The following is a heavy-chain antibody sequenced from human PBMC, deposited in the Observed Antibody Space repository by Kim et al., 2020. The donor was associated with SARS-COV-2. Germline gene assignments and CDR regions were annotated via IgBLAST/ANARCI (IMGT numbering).Heavy chain of an antibody. CDR3: ARDTPSITMVRGVIGSWDY. J-gene: IGHJ4*02. CDR2: IKQDGSEK. Sequence: GGSLRLSCAASGFTFSSYWMSWVRQAPGKGLEWVANIKQDGSEKYYVDSVKGRFTISRDNAKNSLYLQMNSLRAEDTAVYYCARDTPSITMVRGVIGSWDYWGQGTLVTVSS. D-gene: IGHD3-10*01. CDR1: GFTFSSYW. V-gene: IGHV3-7*01.